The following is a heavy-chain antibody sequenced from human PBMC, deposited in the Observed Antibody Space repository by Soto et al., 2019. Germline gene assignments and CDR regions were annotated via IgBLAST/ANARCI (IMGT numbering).Heavy chain of an antibody. D-gene: IGHD1-7*01. CDR2: INSDGSST. CDR1: GFAFSSYW. CDR3: ASRNYGQGFDY. Sequence: PGGSLRLSCAASGFAFSSYWMHWVRQAPGKGLVWVSRINSDGSSTSYADSVKGRFTISRDNAKNTLYLQMNSLRAEDTAVYYCASRNYGQGFDYWGQGTLVTVSS. V-gene: IGHV3-74*01. J-gene: IGHJ4*02.